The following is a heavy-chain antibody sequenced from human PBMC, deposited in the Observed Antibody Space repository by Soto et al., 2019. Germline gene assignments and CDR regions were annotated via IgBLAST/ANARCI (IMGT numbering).Heavy chain of an antibody. D-gene: IGHD3-10*01. Sequence: DTVQGRFTISRDNSKSTLYLQMNSLRPADTAVYYCARDLGSGSYTDHSSDYWGQGTLVTVSS. V-gene: IGHV3-30*14. J-gene: IGHJ4*02. CDR3: ARDLGSGSYTDHSSDY.